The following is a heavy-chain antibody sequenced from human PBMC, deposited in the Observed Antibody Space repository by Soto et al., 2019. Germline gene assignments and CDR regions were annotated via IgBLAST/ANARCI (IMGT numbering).Heavy chain of an antibody. D-gene: IGHD3-3*01. CDR3: ARDGSGLRYNWFDP. V-gene: IGHV1-69*12. CDR2: IIPIFGTA. J-gene: IGHJ5*02. CDR1: GGTFSSYA. Sequence: QVQLVQSGAEVKKPGSSVKVSCKASGGTFSSYAISWVRQAPGQGLEWMGGIIPIFGTANYAQKFQGRVTXXAXEXXSTAYMELSSLRSEDTAVYYCARDGSGLRYNWFDPWGQGTLVTVSS.